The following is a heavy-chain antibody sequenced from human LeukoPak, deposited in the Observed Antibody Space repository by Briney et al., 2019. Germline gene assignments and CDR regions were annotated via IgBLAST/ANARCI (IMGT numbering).Heavy chain of an antibody. CDR2: ISYDGSNK. D-gene: IGHD6-13*01. Sequence: PGGSLRLSCAASGFTFSSYAMHWVRQAPGKGLEWVAVISYDGSNKYYADSVKGRFTISRDNSKNTLYLQMNSLRAEDTAVYYCARQIPGLSSWDGGGAFDIWGQGTMVTVSS. V-gene: IGHV3-30-3*01. J-gene: IGHJ3*02. CDR1: GFTFSSYA. CDR3: ARQIPGLSSWDGGGAFDI.